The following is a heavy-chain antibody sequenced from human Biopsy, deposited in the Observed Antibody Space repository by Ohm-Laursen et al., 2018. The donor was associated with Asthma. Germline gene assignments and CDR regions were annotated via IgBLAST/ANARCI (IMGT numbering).Heavy chain of an antibody. V-gene: IGHV3-30*18. CDR2: ISYDGNHK. Sequence: SLRLSCAASGFMFRSFGMHWVRQAPGKGLEWVAVISYDGNHKFYEDSVKGRFTISRDNSKNTLYLQMNSLRTEDTAVYYCAKRRGYSGHDNDYWGRGTLDIVSS. CDR3: AKRRGYSGHDNDY. J-gene: IGHJ4*02. D-gene: IGHD5-12*01. CDR1: GFMFRSFG.